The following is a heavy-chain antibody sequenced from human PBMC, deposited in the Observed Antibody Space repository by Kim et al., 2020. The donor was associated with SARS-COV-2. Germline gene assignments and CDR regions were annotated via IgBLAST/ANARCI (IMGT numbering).Heavy chain of an antibody. CDR1: GCTFSSYA. D-gene: IGHD5-18*01. V-gene: IGHV1-69*04. Sequence: SVKVSCKASGCTFSSYAISWVRQAPGQGLEWMGRIIPIFGIANYAQKFQGRVTITADKSTSTAYMELSSLRSEDTAVYYCARDPGNTAMVSMGAFDIWGQGTMVTVSS. CDR3: ARDPGNTAMVSMGAFDI. CDR2: IIPIFGIA. J-gene: IGHJ3*02.